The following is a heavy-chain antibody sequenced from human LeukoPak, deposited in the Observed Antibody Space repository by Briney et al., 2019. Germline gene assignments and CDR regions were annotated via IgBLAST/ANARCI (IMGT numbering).Heavy chain of an antibody. D-gene: IGHD2/OR15-2a*01. V-gene: IGHV3-21*01. CDR3: ARGISFHYFDY. J-gene: IGHJ4*02. CDR1: GFTYSSYS. CDR2: ISSGSSYI. Sequence: PGGSLRLXCAASGFTYSSYSMKWVRQAPGKGLEWVSSISSGSSYIYYADSVKGRFTISRDNAKNSLYLQMNSLRAEDTAVYYCARGISFHYFDYWGQGTLVTVSS.